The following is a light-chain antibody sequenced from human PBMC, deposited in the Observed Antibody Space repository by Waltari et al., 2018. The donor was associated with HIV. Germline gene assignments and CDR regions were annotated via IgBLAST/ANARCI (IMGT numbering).Light chain of an antibody. CDR3: SSYGDSLRVL. CDR1: SSDTGAYDP. CDR2: DGT. Sequence: QSALTQPPSASVSLGQSVTISCPGSSSDTGAYDPFSWFQQRPRSAPKLLLYDGTRRPSTVSDRFSGSRSGSTAFLTVAGLQPDDEATYFCSSYGDSLRVLFGGGTNVTVL. J-gene: IGLJ3*02. V-gene: IGLV2-8*01.